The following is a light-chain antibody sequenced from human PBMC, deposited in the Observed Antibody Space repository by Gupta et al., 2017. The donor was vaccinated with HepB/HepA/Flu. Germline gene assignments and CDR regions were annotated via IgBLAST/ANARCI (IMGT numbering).Light chain of an antibody. CDR1: KLGEKY. V-gene: IGLV3-1*01. Sequence: SYELTQPPSVSVSPGQTANITCSGDKLGEKYACWYQQKSGQSPVLVIYQDRKRPSGIPERFSGSNSGNTATLTISGTQAMDEADYYCQAWDRSTGVVFGGGTKLTVL. J-gene: IGLJ2*01. CDR3: QAWDRSTGVV. CDR2: QDR.